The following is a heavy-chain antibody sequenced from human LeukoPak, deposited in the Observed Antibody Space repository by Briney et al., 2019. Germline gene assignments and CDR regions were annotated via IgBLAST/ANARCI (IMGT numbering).Heavy chain of an antibody. V-gene: IGHV1-46*01. CDR2: INPSGGDT. CDR1: GYTFTRYY. CDR3: ARENGGEDY. J-gene: IGHJ4*02. D-gene: IGHD2-21*01. Sequence: ASVKVSCKASGYTFTRYYMHWVRQAPGQGLEWMGMINPSGGDTNYAQKLQGRVTMTRDTSTNTVYMELSSLRAEDTAVYYCARENGGEDYWGQGTLVIVSS.